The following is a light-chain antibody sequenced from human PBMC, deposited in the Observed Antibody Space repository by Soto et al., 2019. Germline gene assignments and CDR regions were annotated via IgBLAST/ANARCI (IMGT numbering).Light chain of an antibody. Sequence: EIVLTQSPGTLSLSPGERATLSCRASQSVSSSYLAWYQQKPGQAPRLLIYGASSRATGIPDRFSGSGSGTGFTLTISRLEPEDFAVYYCQQYGSSAITFGQGTRLESK. V-gene: IGKV3-20*01. CDR2: GAS. CDR1: QSVSSSY. J-gene: IGKJ5*01. CDR3: QQYGSSAIT.